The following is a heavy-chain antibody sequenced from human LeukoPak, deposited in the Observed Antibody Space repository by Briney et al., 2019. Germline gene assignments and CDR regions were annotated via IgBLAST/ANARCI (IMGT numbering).Heavy chain of an antibody. J-gene: IGHJ4*02. D-gene: IGHD6-6*01. CDR1: GGSISSYY. Sequence: SETLSLTCTVSGGSISSYYWSWIRRPPGKGLEWIGYIYYSGSTNYNPSLKSRVTISVDTSKNQFSLKLSSVTAADTAVYYCASSEYSSSSPDYWGQGTLVTVSS. CDR3: ASSEYSSSSPDY. CDR2: IYYSGST. V-gene: IGHV4-59*01.